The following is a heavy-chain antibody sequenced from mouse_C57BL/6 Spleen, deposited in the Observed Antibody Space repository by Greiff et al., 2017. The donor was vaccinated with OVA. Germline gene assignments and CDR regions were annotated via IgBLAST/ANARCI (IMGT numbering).Heavy chain of an antibody. J-gene: IGHJ4*01. Sequence: QVQLQQSGPGLVQPSQSLSITCTVSGFSLTSYGVHWVRQSPGKGLEWLGVLWSGGSTDYNAAFISRLSISKDNSKSQVFFKMNSLQADDTAIYYCASLMTTVVDYYAMDYWGQGTSVTVSS. CDR3: ASLMTTVVDYYAMDY. CDR2: LWSGGST. D-gene: IGHD1-1*01. CDR1: GFSLTSYG. V-gene: IGHV2-2*01.